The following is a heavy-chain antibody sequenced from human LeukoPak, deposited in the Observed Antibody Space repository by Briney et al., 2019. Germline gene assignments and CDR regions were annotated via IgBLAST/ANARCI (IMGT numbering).Heavy chain of an antibody. Sequence: SETLSLTCIVSVGSISSSYWSCIREPPGKGLGWIGYIYYSGSTNYNPSLKSRVTISVDTSKNQFSLKLSSVTAADTAMYYCARGVGVVASIDYWGQGTLVTVSS. V-gene: IGHV4-59*01. CDR2: IYYSGST. D-gene: IGHD5-12*01. CDR3: ARGVGVVASIDY. J-gene: IGHJ4*02. CDR1: VGSISSSY.